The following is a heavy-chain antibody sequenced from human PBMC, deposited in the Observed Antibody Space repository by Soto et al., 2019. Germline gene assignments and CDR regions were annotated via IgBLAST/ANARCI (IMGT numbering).Heavy chain of an antibody. J-gene: IGHJ4*02. CDR1: GFTFSSRW. Sequence: EVQMVESGGGLVQPGGSLRLSCEASGFTFSSRWMTWVRQAPGKGLEWVANIKQDEHDKDYVDSVKGRFTISRDNAKNSLYLQMNSMRAEDTAVYYCATNDGPLVAGLVLDFWGQGTLVTVSS. D-gene: IGHD2-15*01. V-gene: IGHV3-7*02. CDR2: IKQDEHDK. CDR3: ATNDGPLVAGLVLDF.